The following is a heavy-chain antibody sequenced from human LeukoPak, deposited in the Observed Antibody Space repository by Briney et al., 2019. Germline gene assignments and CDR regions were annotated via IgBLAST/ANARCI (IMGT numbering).Heavy chain of an antibody. CDR3: ARTSMVATAFDP. J-gene: IGHJ5*02. CDR1: GYTFTSYY. V-gene: IGHV1-46*01. Sequence: GASVKVSCKASGYTFTSYYMHWVRQAPGQGLEWMGMINPSGGSTSYAQKFQGRVTMTRDMSTSTVYMELSSLRSEDTAVYYCARTSMVATAFDPWGQGTLVTVSS. CDR2: INPSGGST. D-gene: IGHD5-12*01.